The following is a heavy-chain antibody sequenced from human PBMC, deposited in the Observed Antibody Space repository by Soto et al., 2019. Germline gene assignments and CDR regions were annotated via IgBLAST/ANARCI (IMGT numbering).Heavy chain of an antibody. CDR2: IVVGSGNT. V-gene: IGHV1-58*02. CDR1: GFTFTSSA. Sequence: SVKVSCKASGFTFTSSAMQWVRQARGQRLEWIGWIVVGSGNTNYAQKFQERVTITRDMSTSTAYMELSSLRSEDTAVYYCAAVLWSGSKVTYPSGYWGQGTLVTVSS. D-gene: IGHD4-17*01. J-gene: IGHJ4*02. CDR3: AAVLWSGSKVTYPSGY.